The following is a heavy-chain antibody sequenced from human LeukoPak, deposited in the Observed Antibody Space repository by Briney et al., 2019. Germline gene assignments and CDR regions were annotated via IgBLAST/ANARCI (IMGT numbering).Heavy chain of an antibody. CDR2: IYYSGST. CDR1: GGSISSSSYY. Sequence: PSETLSLTCTVSGGSISSSSYYWGWIRQPPGKGLEWIGSIYYSGSTYYNPSLKSRVTISVDTSKNQFSLKLSSVTAADTAVYYCARDSARYCSSTSCRYYYYYYMDVWGKGTTVTISS. CDR3: ARDSARYCSSTSCRYYYYYYMDV. J-gene: IGHJ6*03. V-gene: IGHV4-39*07. D-gene: IGHD2-2*01.